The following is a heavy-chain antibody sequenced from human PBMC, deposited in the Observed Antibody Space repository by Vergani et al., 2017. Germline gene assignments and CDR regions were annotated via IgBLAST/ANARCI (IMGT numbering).Heavy chain of an antibody. J-gene: IGHJ3*02. V-gene: IGHV4-38-2*02. Sequence: QVQLQESGPGLVKPSETLSPTCSVPGYSISRGYYWGWIRQPPGKGLEWIATVFHSGSAYYNPSLRRRVTISVETSKNQFSLRLTTLTAADSAVYYCARQFWVSQGVGAFETWGRGTEGSVSS. D-gene: IGHD3-16*01. CDR3: ARQFWVSQGVGAFET. CDR1: GYSISRGYY. CDR2: VFHSGSA.